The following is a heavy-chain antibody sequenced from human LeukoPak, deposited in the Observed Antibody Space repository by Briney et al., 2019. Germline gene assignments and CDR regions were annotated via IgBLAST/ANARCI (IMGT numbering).Heavy chain of an antibody. CDR3: TRDPTQYLRYGYFDY. CDR1: GFTFSSSA. J-gene: IGHJ4*02. CDR2: INNVGSHI. D-gene: IGHD4-11*01. V-gene: IGHV3-21*01. Sequence: GGSLRLSCAASGFTFSSSAMNWVRQAPGKGLEWVSSINNVGSHIYYAGSVRGRFTISRDNAKNSLYLQMSSLRAEDTAVYYCTRDPTQYLRYGYFDYWGQGTLVTVSS.